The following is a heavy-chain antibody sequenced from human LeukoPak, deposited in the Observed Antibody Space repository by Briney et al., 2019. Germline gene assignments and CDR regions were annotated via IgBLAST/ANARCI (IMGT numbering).Heavy chain of an antibody. CDR2: IIPIFGTA. V-gene: IGHV1-69*01. Sequence: GSSVKVSFKASGGTFSSYAISWVRQAPGQGLEWMGGIIPIFGTANYAQKFQGRVTITADESTSTAYMELSSLRSEDTAVYYCGRGSYGDYAMTHRFDYWGQGTLVTVSS. CDR3: GRGSYGDYAMTHRFDY. J-gene: IGHJ4*02. D-gene: IGHD4-17*01. CDR1: GGTFSSYA.